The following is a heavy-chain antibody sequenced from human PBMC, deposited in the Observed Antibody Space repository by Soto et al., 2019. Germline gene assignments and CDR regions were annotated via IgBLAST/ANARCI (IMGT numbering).Heavy chain of an antibody. V-gene: IGHV4-4*02. CDR1: GGSISSSNW. J-gene: IGHJ3*02. Sequence: TLSLTCAVYGGSISSSNWWSWVRQPPGKGLEWIGEIYHSGSTNYIPSLKSRVTISVDKSKNQFSLKLSSVTAADTAVYYCARDLGGQMRAFDIWGQGTMVTVSS. D-gene: IGHD3-16*01. CDR2: IYHSGST. CDR3: ARDLGGQMRAFDI.